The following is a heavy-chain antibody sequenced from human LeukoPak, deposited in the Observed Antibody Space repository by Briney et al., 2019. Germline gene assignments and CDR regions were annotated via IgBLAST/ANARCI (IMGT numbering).Heavy chain of an antibody. D-gene: IGHD6-13*01. CDR1: GFTFSSYG. CDR3: AKDVRGSTSWYGLDY. CDR2: IRYDGNNK. J-gene: IGHJ4*02. Sequence: GGSLRLSCAASGFTFSSYGMHWVRQAPGKGLEWVAFIRYDGNNKYYADSVKGRFTVSRDNSKNTLYLQMNSLRAEDTALYYCAKDVRGSTSWYGLDYWGQGTLVTVSS. V-gene: IGHV3-30*02.